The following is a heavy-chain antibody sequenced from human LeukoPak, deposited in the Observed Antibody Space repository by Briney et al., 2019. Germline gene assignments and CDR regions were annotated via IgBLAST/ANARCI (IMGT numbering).Heavy chain of an antibody. D-gene: IGHD3-22*01. CDR2: IYTSGST. Sequence: SETLSLTCTVSGGSISSYYWSWIRQPAGKGLGWIGRIYTSGSTNYNPSLKSRVTMSVDTSKNQFSLKLSSVTAADTAVYYCARVGGGYPSYYFDYWGQGTLVTVSS. J-gene: IGHJ4*02. CDR1: GGSISSYY. V-gene: IGHV4-4*07. CDR3: ARVGGGYPSYYFDY.